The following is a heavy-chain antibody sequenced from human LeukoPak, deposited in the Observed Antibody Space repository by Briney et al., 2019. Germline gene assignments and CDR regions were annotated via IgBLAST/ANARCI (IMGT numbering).Heavy chain of an antibody. V-gene: IGHV1-8*01. J-gene: IGHJ6*02. Sequence: ASVQVSCNACGYTFTSYDINWLRQATGQGLEWMGWGNPNSGNTGYAQKFQGRVTMTRNTSISTAYMELSSLRSEDTAVYYCARGYSSSWYYYYGMDVWGQGTTVTVSS. D-gene: IGHD6-13*01. CDR2: GNPNSGNT. CDR3: ARGYSSSWYYYYGMDV. CDR1: GYTFTSYD.